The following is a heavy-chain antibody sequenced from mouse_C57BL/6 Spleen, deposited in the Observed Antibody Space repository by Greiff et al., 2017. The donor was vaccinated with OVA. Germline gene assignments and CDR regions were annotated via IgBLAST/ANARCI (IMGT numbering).Heavy chain of an antibody. D-gene: IGHD1-1*01. CDR2: IYPGDGDT. CDR1: GYAFSSSW. V-gene: IGHV1-82*01. Sequence: QVQLKESGPELVKPGAPVKISCKASGYAFSSSWMNWVKQRPGKGLEWIGRIYPGDGDTNYNGKFKGKATLTADKSSSTAYMQLSSLTSEDSAVYFCARGITTVWGQGTTLTVSS. J-gene: IGHJ2*01. CDR3: ARGITTV.